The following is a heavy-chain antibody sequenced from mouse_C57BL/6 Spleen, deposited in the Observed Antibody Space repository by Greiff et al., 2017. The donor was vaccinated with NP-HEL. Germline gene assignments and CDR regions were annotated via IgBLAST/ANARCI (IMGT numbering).Heavy chain of an antibody. CDR1: GYTFTDYY. V-gene: IGHV1-26*01. D-gene: IGHD2-12*01. CDR3: ASPYYNWYFDV. CDR2: INPNNGGT. J-gene: IGHJ1*03. Sequence: VQLQQSGPELVKPGASVKISCKASGYTFTDYYMNWVKQSHGKSLEWIGDINPNNGGTSYNQKFKGKATLTVDKSSSTAYMELRSLTSEDSAVYYCASPYYNWYFDVWGTGTTVTVSS.